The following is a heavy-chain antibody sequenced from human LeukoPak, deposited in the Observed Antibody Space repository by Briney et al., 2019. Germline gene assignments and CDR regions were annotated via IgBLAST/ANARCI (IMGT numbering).Heavy chain of an antibody. D-gene: IGHD6-13*01. Sequence: PGGSLRLSCAASEFTLSSYWMDWVRQAPGKGLEWVANINRDGSEKYYLGSVKGRFTISRDNAKNSLYLQMNSLRVEDTAVYYCVREVPRGLENYSNVDYWGQGTLVIVSS. CDR3: VREVPRGLENYSNVDY. CDR1: EFTLSSYW. CDR2: INRDGSEK. V-gene: IGHV3-7*05. J-gene: IGHJ4*02.